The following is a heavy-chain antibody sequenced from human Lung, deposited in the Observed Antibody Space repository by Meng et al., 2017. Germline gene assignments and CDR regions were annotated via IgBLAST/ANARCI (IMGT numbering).Heavy chain of an antibody. Sequence: EGALVESGGGLVQLGGSLSLSCAASGFTFTDHWMHWVRQGPGKGLVWVSRINRDGTKPTYADSVKGRFTISRDNAKNTLYLQMNNLRAEDTAFYYCTNDRLNHWGQGALVTVSS. V-gene: IGHV3-74*01. CDR2: INRDGTKP. CDR3: TNDRLNH. CDR1: GFTFTDHW. J-gene: IGHJ1*01. D-gene: IGHD1-1*01.